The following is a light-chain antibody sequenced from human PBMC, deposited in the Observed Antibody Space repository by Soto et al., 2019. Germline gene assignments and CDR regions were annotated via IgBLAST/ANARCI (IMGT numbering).Light chain of an antibody. Sequence: MQVDQAPSTLSASVGDRVTITCRASQSISSWLAWYQQKPGKAPKLLIYDASSLESGVPSRFSGSGSGTEFTLTISSLQPDDFATYYCQQYNSYRTFGQGAKL. J-gene: IGKJ1*01. CDR1: QSISSW. V-gene: IGKV1-5*01. CDR2: DAS. CDR3: QQYNSYRT.